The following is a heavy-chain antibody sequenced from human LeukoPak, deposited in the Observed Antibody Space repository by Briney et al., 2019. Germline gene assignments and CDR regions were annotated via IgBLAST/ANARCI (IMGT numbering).Heavy chain of an antibody. Sequence: VASVKVSCKVSGYTLTELSMHWVRQAPGKGLEWMGGFDPEDGETIYAQKFQGRVTMTEDTSTDTAYMELGSLRSEDTAVYYCATEPSGTNTFDYWGQGTLVTVSS. D-gene: IGHD2-2*01. CDR2: FDPEDGET. J-gene: IGHJ4*02. CDR1: GYTLTELS. V-gene: IGHV1-24*01. CDR3: ATEPSGTNTFDY.